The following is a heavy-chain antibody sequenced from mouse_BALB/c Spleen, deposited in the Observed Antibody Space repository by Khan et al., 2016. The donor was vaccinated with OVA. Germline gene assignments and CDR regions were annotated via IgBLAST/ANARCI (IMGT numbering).Heavy chain of an antibody. CDR2: ISYSGST. CDR1: AYSITSDYA. Sequence: EVQLQESGPGLVKPSQSLSLTCTVTAYSITSDYAWTWIRQFPGNKLEWMGYISYSGSTSYNPSLKSRISMTRDTSKNQFFLQLISVTTEDTATYYCACSRFYYTYSFFDYWGQGTTLTVSS. D-gene: IGHD2-14*01. J-gene: IGHJ2*01. V-gene: IGHV3-2*02. CDR3: ACSRFYYTYSFFDY.